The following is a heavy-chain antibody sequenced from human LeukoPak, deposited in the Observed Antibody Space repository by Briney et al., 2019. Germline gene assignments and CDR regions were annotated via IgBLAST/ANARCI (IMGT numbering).Heavy chain of an antibody. Sequence: SETLSLTCTVPGGPISCYYWRWLPQPAGKGLEGSERNYTSGSTNYNPSLKSRDTMSVDTSKNQFSLKLSSVTAADTAVYYCARGGRPHDDAFDIWGQGTMVTVSS. CDR2: NYTSGST. V-gene: IGHV4-4*07. D-gene: IGHD1-14*01. CDR3: ARGGRPHDDAFDI. CDR1: GGPISCYY. J-gene: IGHJ3*02.